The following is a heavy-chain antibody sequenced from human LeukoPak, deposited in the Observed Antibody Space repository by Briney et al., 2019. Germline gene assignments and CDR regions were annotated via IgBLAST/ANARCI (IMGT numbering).Heavy chain of an antibody. V-gene: IGHV1-18*01. CDR3: ARDRAYYYDSSIRGVEP. CDR2: ISAYNGNT. D-gene: IGHD3-22*01. CDR1: GYTFTSYG. Sequence: GASVKVSCKASGYTFTSYGISWVRQAPGQGLEWMGWISAYNGNTNYAQKLQGRVTMTTDTSTSTAYMELRSLRSDDTAVYYCARDRAYYYDSSIRGVEPWGQGTLVTVSS. J-gene: IGHJ5*02.